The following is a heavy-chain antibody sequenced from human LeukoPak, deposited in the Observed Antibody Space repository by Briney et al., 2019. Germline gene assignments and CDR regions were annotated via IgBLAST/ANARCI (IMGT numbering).Heavy chain of an antibody. Sequence: GGSLRLSCAASGFTFSDYSMNWVRQAPGKGLEWVSYISSSSSTIYYGDPVKGRFTISRDNAKNSLYLQMNSLRAEDTAVYYCARAGYYDSSGYYARFDYWGQGTLVTVSS. CDR3: ARAGYYDSSGYYARFDY. J-gene: IGHJ4*02. V-gene: IGHV3-48*01. CDR2: ISSSSSTI. D-gene: IGHD3-22*01. CDR1: GFTFSDYS.